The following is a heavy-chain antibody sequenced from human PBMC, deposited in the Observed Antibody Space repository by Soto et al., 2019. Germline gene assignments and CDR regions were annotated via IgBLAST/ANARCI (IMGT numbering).Heavy chain of an antibody. J-gene: IGHJ4*02. D-gene: IGHD3-10*01. Sequence: SETLSLTCTVSGGSISSYYWSWIRQPPGKGLEWIGYIYYSGSTNYNPSLKSRVTISVDTSKNQFSLKLSSVTAADTAVYYCATKEMATMSGNYWGQGTLVTVSS. V-gene: IGHV4-59*12. CDR2: IYYSGST. CDR3: ATKEMATMSGNY. CDR1: GGSISSYY.